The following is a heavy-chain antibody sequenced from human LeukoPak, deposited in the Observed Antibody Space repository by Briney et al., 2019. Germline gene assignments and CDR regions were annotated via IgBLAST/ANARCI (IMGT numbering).Heavy chain of an antibody. D-gene: IGHD6-13*01. CDR2: FDPEDGET. CDR1: GYTLTELS. Sequence: VSVKVTCKVSGYTLTELSMHWVRQAPGKGLEWMGGFDPEDGETIYAQKFQGRVTMTEDTSTDTAYMELSSLRSEDTAVYYCATDGGIAAAGTNYWGQGTLVTVSS. J-gene: IGHJ4*02. V-gene: IGHV1-24*01. CDR3: ATDGGIAAAGTNY.